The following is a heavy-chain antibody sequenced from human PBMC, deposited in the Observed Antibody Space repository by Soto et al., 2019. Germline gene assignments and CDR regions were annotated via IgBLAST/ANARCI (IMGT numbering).Heavy chain of an antibody. CDR1: GFTFSSYW. CDR2: INSDGSST. CDR3: ARDLPYDFWSGYSLYYYYYGMDV. V-gene: IGHV3-74*01. Sequence: GGSLRLSCAASGFTFSSYWMHWVRQAPGKGLVWVSRINSDGSSTSYADSVKGRFTISRDNAKNTLYLQMNSLRAEDTAVYYCARDLPYDFWSGYSLYYYYYGMDVWGQGTTVTVSS. D-gene: IGHD3-3*01. J-gene: IGHJ6*02.